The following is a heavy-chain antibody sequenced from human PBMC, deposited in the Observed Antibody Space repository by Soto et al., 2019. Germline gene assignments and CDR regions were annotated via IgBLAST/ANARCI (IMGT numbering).Heavy chain of an antibody. CDR2: ISGSGGST. V-gene: IGHV3-23*01. D-gene: IGHD2-2*01. CDR1: GFTFSGYA. J-gene: IGHJ4*02. CDR3: AKDKGDCSSTSCYASRY. Sequence: EVQLLESGGGLVQPGGSLRLSCAASGFTFSGYAMTWVRQAPGKGLEWVSGISGSGGSTYYADSVKGRFTISRDNAKNTLYLQMNSLRAEDTAVYYCAKDKGDCSSTSCYASRYWGQGTLVTVSS.